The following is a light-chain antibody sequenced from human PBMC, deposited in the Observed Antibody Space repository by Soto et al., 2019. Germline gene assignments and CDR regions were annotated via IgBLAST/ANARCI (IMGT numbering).Light chain of an antibody. CDR1: QSVSSSY. CDR3: QQYDSSPRT. Sequence: DIGLSNSPGTVSLSPGERATLSCRASQSVSSSYLAWYQQKPGQAPRLLIYRTSNRATGIPDRFSGSGSGTDFTLTISRLEPEDFAVYWCQQYDSSPRTFGQGTKVDIK. CDR2: RTS. V-gene: IGKV3-20*01. J-gene: IGKJ1*01.